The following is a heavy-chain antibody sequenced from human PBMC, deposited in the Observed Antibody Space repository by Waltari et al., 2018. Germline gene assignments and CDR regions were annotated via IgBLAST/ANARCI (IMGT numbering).Heavy chain of an antibody. CDR2: MNPNSGNT. CDR3: ARVWKSGSHDAFDI. J-gene: IGHJ3*02. V-gene: IGHV1-8*03. Sequence: QVQLVQSGAEVTKPGAAVKVSCKASGSTFTRSDINWVRQATGQGLEWMGWMNPNSGNTGYAQKFQGRVTITRNTSISTAYMELSSLRSEDTAVYYCARVWKSGSHDAFDIWCQGTMVTVSS. CDR1: GSTFTRSD. D-gene: IGHD1-26*01.